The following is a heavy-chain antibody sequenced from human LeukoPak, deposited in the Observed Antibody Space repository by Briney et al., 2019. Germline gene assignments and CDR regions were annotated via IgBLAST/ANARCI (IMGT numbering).Heavy chain of an antibody. Sequence: SETLSLTCTVSGGSISSYYWSWIRQPPGKGLEWIGYIYYSGSTKYNPSLKSRVILSLDTSKKQFSLKLSSVTAADTAVYYCARENYGMDVWGQGTTVTVSS. CDR1: GGSISSYY. V-gene: IGHV4-59*01. CDR3: ARENYGMDV. J-gene: IGHJ6*02. CDR2: IYYSGST.